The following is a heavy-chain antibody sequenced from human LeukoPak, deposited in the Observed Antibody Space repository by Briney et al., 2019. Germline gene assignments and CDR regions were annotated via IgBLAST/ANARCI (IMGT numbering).Heavy chain of an antibody. Sequence: GGSLRLSCAASGFTFYNYAMTWVRQAPGKGLEWVSSISSSSSYIYYADSVKGRFTISRDNAKNSLYLQMNSLRAEDTAVYYCAREPIVGATGIDYWGQGTLVTVSS. CDR1: GFTFYNYA. CDR3: AREPIVGATGIDY. V-gene: IGHV3-21*01. J-gene: IGHJ4*02. D-gene: IGHD1-26*01. CDR2: ISSSSSYI.